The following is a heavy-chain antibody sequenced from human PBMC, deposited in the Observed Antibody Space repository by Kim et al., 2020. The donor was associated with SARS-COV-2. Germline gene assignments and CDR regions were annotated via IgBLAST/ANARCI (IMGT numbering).Heavy chain of an antibody. Sequence: GGSLRLSFAASGFTFRSHWMDWVRQAPGKGLVWVSRINGDGSSVRYADSMRGRFTISRDNTKNTVYLQMNSLRAEDTAVYYCAREGDGMDVWGLGTTVTVSS. V-gene: IGHV3-74*01. CDR1: GFTFRSHW. CDR3: AREGDGMDV. CDR2: INGDGSSV. J-gene: IGHJ6*02.